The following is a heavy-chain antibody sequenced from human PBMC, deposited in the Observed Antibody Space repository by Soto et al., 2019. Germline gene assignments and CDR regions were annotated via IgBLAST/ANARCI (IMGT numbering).Heavy chain of an antibody. CDR1: GYTFTAYY. Sequence: ASVKVSCKTSGYTFTAYYLHWVRQAPGQGLEWMGWIDPNSGVTKYAQKFQGRVTMTRDTSISTTYMELSSLTSDDTAMYYCAKENFKFDSWGQGTLVNVSS. V-gene: IGHV1-2*02. D-gene: IGHD1-7*01. J-gene: IGHJ4*02. CDR2: IDPNSGVT. CDR3: AKENFKFDS.